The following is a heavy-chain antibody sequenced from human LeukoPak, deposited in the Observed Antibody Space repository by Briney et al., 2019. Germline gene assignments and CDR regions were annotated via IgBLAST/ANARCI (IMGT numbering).Heavy chain of an antibody. CDR2: ISYDGSNK. J-gene: IGHJ1*01. Sequence: GRSLRLSCAASGFTFSSYAMHWVRQAPGKGLEWVAVISYDGSNKYYADSVKGRFTISRDNSKYTLYLQMNSLRAEDTAVYYCARDRRQWLVLLYFQHWGQGTLVTVSS. D-gene: IGHD6-19*01. CDR1: GFTFSSYA. V-gene: IGHV3-30*04. CDR3: ARDRRQWLVLLYFQH.